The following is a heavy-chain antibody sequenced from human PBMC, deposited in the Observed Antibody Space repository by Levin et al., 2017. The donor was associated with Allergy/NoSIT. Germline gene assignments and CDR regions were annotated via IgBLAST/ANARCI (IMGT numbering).Heavy chain of an antibody. CDR1: GFTVSSNY. CDR2: IFGGDST. D-gene: IGHD3-10*01. V-gene: IGHV3-53*01. CDR3: ASLASGY. J-gene: IGHJ4*02. Sequence: GGSLRLSCAASGFTVSSNYMSWVRQAPGKGLEWVSVIFGGDSTYYADSVKGRFTISRDNSKNTLYLQMNSLRAEDTAVYYCASLASGYWGQGTLVTVSS.